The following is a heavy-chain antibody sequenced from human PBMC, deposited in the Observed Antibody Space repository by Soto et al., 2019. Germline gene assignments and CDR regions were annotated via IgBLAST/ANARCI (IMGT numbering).Heavy chain of an antibody. CDR1: GCTFSSYT. V-gene: IGHV1-69*02. D-gene: IGHD4-17*01. CDR3: AISTVTTPLNYYCYGMDV. CDR2: IIPILGIA. J-gene: IGHJ6*02. Sequence: QVQLVQSGAEVKKPGSSVKVSCKASGCTFSSYTISWVRQAPGQGLEWMGRIIPILGIAKYAQKFQGRVTITADKATSAAYMELSSLRSDDTAVYYCAISTVTTPLNYYCYGMDVRGQWTTVTVSS.